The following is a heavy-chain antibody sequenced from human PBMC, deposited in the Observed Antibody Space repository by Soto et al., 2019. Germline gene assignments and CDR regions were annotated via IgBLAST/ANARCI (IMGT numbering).Heavy chain of an antibody. Sequence: ASVKVSCKASGYTFTSYGISWVRQAPGQGLEWMGWISVYNDNTNYAQNLQGRVTMTTDTSTSTAYMELRSLRSDDTAVYYCARVYCSGGSCRSLAYWGQGTLVTVSS. CDR3: ARVYCSGGSCRSLAY. J-gene: IGHJ4*02. CDR1: GYTFTSYG. V-gene: IGHV1-18*01. CDR2: ISVYNDNT. D-gene: IGHD2-15*01.